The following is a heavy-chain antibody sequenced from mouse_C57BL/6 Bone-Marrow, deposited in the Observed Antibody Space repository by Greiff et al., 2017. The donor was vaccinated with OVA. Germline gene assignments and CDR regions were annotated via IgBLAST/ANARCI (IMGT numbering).Heavy chain of an antibody. J-gene: IGHJ1*03. Sequence: EVQVVESGGDLVKPGGSLKLSCAASGFTFSSYGMSWVRQTPDHRLEWVATISRGGSYTYYPDSVKGRFTISRDNASNTLYLQMSSLKSEDTAMYYCARHSLLRYSRWYFDVWGTGTTVTVSS. V-gene: IGHV5-6*01. CDR1: GFTFSSYG. CDR3: ARHSLLRYSRWYFDV. D-gene: IGHD1-2*01. CDR2: ISRGGSYT.